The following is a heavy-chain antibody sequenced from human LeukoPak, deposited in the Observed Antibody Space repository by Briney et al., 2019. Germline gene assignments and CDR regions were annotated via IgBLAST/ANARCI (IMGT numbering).Heavy chain of an antibody. Sequence: GRSLRLSCAASGFTFDDYAMHRVRQAPGKGLEWVSGISWNSGSIGYADSVKGRFTISRDNAKNSLYVEMNNLRGEDTAVYYCARDNFDWRPLDCWGQGTLVTVSS. CDR3: ARDNFDWRPLDC. V-gene: IGHV3-9*01. D-gene: IGHD3-9*01. CDR1: GFTFDDYA. J-gene: IGHJ4*02. CDR2: ISWNSGSI.